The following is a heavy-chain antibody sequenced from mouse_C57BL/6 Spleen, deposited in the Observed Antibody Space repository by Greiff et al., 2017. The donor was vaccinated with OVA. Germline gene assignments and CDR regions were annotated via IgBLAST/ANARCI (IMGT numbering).Heavy chain of an antibody. CDR2: ISNGGGST. J-gene: IGHJ4*01. CDR3: ARHEEEPDYYAMDY. Sequence: DVMLVESGGGLVQPGGSLKLSCAASGFTFSDYYMYWVRQTPEKRLEWVAYISNGGGSTYYPDTVKGRFTISRDNAKNTLYLQMSRLKSEDTAMYYCARHEEEPDYYAMDYWGQGTSVTVSS. CDR1: GFTFSDYY. V-gene: IGHV5-12*01.